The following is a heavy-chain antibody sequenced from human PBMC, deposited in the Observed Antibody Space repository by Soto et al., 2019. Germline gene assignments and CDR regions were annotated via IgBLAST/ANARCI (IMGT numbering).Heavy chain of an antibody. Sequence: SETLSLTCTVSGGSISSYYWSWIRQPPGKGLEWIGYIYYSGSTNYNPSLKSRVTISVDTSKNQFPLKLSSVTAADTAVYYCARARFSVAGRDFDYWGQGTLVTVSS. CDR2: IYYSGST. V-gene: IGHV4-59*01. J-gene: IGHJ4*02. CDR1: GGSISSYY. D-gene: IGHD6-19*01. CDR3: ARARFSVAGRDFDY.